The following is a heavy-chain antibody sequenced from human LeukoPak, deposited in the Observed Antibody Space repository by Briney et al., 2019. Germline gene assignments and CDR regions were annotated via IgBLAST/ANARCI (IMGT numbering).Heavy chain of an antibody. D-gene: IGHD2-2*02. CDR1: AGSFSGYY. Sequence: SETLSLTCAVYAGSFSGYYWSWIRQPPGKGLEWIGEINHSGSTNYNPSLKSRVTISVDTSKNQFSLKLSSVTAADTAVYYCARDGYCSSTSCYTALRRKRNWFDPCGQGTLVTVSS. J-gene: IGHJ5*02. CDR2: INHSGST. CDR3: ARDGYCSSTSCYTALRRKRNWFDP. V-gene: IGHV4-34*01.